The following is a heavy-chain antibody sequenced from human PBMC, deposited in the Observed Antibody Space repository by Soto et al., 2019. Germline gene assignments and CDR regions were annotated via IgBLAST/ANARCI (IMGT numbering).Heavy chain of an antibody. D-gene: IGHD2-15*01. CDR1: DGTFSDHGCS. CDR3: VRHAACSSIRCFSGYFDL. CDR2: IYHSGST. J-gene: IGHJ2*01. V-gene: IGHV4-30-2*03. Sequence: SEPQSLTCAVSDGTFSDHGCSWIMKQQLTGLGLEWIGYIYHSGSTYYNPSLNTRVTISVDTSKNQFSLNLSSMTAADTSVYYCVRHAACSSIRCFSGYFDLWGRGTLVTVSS.